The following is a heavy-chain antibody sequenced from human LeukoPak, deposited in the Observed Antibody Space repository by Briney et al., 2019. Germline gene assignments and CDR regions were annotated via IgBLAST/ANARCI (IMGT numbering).Heavy chain of an antibody. CDR1: GGSMSPYH. J-gene: IGHJ3*02. Sequence: SETLSLTCTVSGGSMSPYHWGWIRQPPGKGLEWTGYIYYSGSTNYNPSLNSRVTISVDTSKNQFSLRLSSVTAADTAVYYCARASSSGYFRSGAFDIWGQGTMVTVSS. V-gene: IGHV4-59*12. CDR2: IYYSGST. CDR3: ARASSSGYFRSGAFDI. D-gene: IGHD3-22*01.